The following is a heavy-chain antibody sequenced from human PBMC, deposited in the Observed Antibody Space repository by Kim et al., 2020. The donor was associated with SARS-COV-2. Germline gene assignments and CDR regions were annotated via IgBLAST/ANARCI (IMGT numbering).Heavy chain of an antibody. J-gene: IGHJ4*02. CDR2: K. V-gene: IGHV3-7*04. Sequence: KYYVDSVTGRFTISRDNAKNSLYLQMNSLRAEDTAVYYCARLGSSSWHFDYWGQGTLVTVSS. CDR3: ARLGSSSWHFDY. D-gene: IGHD6-13*01.